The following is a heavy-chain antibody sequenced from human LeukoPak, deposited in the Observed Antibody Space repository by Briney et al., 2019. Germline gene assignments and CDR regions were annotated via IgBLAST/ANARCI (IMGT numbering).Heavy chain of an antibody. Sequence: SETLSLTCTVSGGSISSSSYYWGCIRQPPGKGLEWIGSIYYSGSTYYNPSLKSRVTISVDTSKNQFSLKLSSVTAADTAVYYCARSDCSSTSCPHAGYYNYMDVWGKGNTVTVPS. J-gene: IGHJ6*03. D-gene: IGHD2-2*01. CDR1: GGSISSSSYY. CDR2: IYYSGST. CDR3: ARSDCSSTSCPHAGYYNYMDV. V-gene: IGHV4-39*01.